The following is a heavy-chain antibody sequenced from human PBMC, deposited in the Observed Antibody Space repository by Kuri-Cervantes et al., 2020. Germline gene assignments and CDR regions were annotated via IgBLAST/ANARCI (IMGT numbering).Heavy chain of an antibody. CDR2: ISSSGSTI. CDR3: AITYYDFWSGYPSREYYQH. D-gene: IGHD3-3*01. CDR1: GFTFSSYA. Sequence: GGSLRLSCAASGFTFSSYAVSWVRQAPGKGLEWVSYISSSGSTIYYADSVKGRFTISRDNAKNALYLQMNSLRAEDTAVYYCAITYYDFWSGYPSREYYQHWGQGTLVTVSS. V-gene: IGHV3-48*03. J-gene: IGHJ1*01.